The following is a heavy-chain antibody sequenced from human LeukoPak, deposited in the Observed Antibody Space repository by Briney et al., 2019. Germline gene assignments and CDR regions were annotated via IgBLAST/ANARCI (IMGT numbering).Heavy chain of an antibody. D-gene: IGHD6-13*01. CDR2: IYYSGST. V-gene: IGHV4-59*11. CDR3: ARGPPGIVVAGTLDY. Sequence: SETLSLTCTVSGGSISSHYWSWIRQPPGKGLEWIGYIYYSGSTNYNPSLKSRVTISVDTSKNQFSLKLSSVTAADTAMYYCARGPPGIVVAGTLDYWGQGTLVTVSS. CDR1: GGSISSHY. J-gene: IGHJ4*02.